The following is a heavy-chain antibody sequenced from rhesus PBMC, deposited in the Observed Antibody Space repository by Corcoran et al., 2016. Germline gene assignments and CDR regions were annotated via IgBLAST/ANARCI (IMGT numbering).Heavy chain of an antibody. Sequence: QVQLQESGPGVVKPSETLSLTCAVSGCSIRDSYRWSWIRQPPGKGLEWIGYIYGSSTSTNYNPSLKSRVTISKDTSKNQFSLKLSSVTAADTAVYYCARELTWFFDYWGQGVLVTISS. CDR1: GCSIRDSYR. V-gene: IGHV4S10*01. J-gene: IGHJ4*01. CDR3: ARELTWFFDY. CDR2: IYGSSTST. D-gene: IGHD1-38*01.